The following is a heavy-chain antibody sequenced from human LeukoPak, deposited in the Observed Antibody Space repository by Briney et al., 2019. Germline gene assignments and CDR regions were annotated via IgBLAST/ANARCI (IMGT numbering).Heavy chain of an antibody. Sequence: GSLRLSCAASGFTFSSYGMHWVRQAPGKGLEWVAVISYDGSNKYYADSVKGRFTISRDNSKNTLYLQMNSLRAEDTAVYYCAKLVTTVTPDAFDIWGQGTMVTVSS. V-gene: IGHV3-30*18. CDR3: AKLVTTVTPDAFDI. CDR1: GFTFSSYG. CDR2: ISYDGSNK. J-gene: IGHJ3*02. D-gene: IGHD4-17*01.